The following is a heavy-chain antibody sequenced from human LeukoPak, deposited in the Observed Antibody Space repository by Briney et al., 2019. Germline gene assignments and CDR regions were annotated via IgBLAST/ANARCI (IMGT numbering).Heavy chain of an antibody. V-gene: IGHV4-59*01. CDR1: GGSISSYF. J-gene: IGHJ5*02. CDR2: IYYSGST. D-gene: IGHD6-13*01. Sequence: SETLSLTCTVSGGSISSYFWSWIRQPPGKGLEWIGYIYYSGSTKYNPSLKSRVTISVDTSKNQFSLKLSSLTAADTAVYYCAGGYSRNWYWFDPWGQGTLVTVSS. CDR3: AGGYSRNWYWFDP.